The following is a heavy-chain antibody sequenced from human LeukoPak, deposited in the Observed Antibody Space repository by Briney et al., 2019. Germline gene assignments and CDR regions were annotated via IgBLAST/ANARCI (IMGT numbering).Heavy chain of an antibody. V-gene: IGHV1-2*02. Sequence: GASVKVSCKASGYTFTGYYMHWVRQAPGQGLEWMGWINPNSGDTNYAQKFQGRVTMTRDMSISTAYMELSRLRSDDTAVYYCAREEYCSGGSCYIYYYYGMDVWGQGTTVTVSS. CDR2: INPNSGDT. J-gene: IGHJ6*02. D-gene: IGHD2-15*01. CDR3: AREEYCSGGSCYIYYYYGMDV. CDR1: GYTFTGYY.